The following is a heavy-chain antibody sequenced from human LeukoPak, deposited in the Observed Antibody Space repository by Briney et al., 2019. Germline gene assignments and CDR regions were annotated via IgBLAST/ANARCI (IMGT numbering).Heavy chain of an antibody. V-gene: IGHV3-21*01. D-gene: IGHD7-27*01. Sequence: PGGSLRLSCAASEFTFSSYSMNWVRQAPGKGLEWVSSISTSSNYIYYADSVKGRFTISRDNAKNSLYLQMNNLRAEDTAVYYCARDEAVGKANDYWGQGTLVTVSS. CDR3: ARDEAVGKANDY. J-gene: IGHJ4*02. CDR1: EFTFSSYS. CDR2: ISTSSNYI.